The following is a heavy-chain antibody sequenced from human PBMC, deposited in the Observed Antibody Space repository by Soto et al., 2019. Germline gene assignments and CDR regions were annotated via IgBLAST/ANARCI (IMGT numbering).Heavy chain of an antibody. V-gene: IGHV3-74*01. J-gene: IGHJ6*02. CDR2: VNTDGDIT. D-gene: IGHD2-15*01. Sequence: GGSLRLSCEASGFTFSSCWMQWVRRAPGKGLVSVSRVNTDGDITSYADSVKGRLAISRDNAKNTLYLQMNSLRAEDTAVYYCARTACSASFFRQYYGMDVWGQGTTVTVSS. CDR1: GFTFSSCW. CDR3: ARTACSASFFRQYYGMDV.